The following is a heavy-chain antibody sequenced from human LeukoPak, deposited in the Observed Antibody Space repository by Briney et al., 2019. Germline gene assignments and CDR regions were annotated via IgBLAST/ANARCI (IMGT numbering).Heavy chain of an antibody. V-gene: IGHV3-21*01. D-gene: IGHD3-22*01. Sequence: GGSLRLSCVASGFTFSRHPMNWVRQAPGKGLEWVSSISSSSSYIYYADSVKGRFTISRDNAKNSLYLQMNSLRAEDTAVYYCARDYYDSSGNWFDPWGQGTLVTVSP. CDR3: ARDYYDSSGNWFDP. CDR1: GFTFSRHP. CDR2: ISSSSSYI. J-gene: IGHJ5*02.